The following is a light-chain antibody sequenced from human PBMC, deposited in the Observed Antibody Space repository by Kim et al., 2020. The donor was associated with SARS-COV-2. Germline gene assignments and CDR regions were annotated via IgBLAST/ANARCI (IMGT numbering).Light chain of an antibody. CDR3: QQSYSTPIT. V-gene: IGKV1-39*01. CDR2: AAS. CDR1: QSISSY. J-gene: IGKJ5*01. Sequence: DIQMTQSPSSLSASVGDRVTITCRASQSISSYLNWYQQKPGKAPKLLIYAASSLQSGVPSRFSGSGSGTDFTLTISSLQPEEFATYYCQQSYSTPITLGQGTRLEI.